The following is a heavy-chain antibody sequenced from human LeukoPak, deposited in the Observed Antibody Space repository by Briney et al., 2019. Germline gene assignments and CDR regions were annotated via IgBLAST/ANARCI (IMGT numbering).Heavy chain of an antibody. Sequence: ASVKVSCKASGYTFTGYYIHWVRQAPGQGLEWMGWLNPNSGGTNYAQKFQGRVSMTTDTSTSTAYMELRSLRSDDTAVYFCARVSPNRRISYGYQNWFDPWGQGTLVSVSS. D-gene: IGHD5-18*01. CDR2: LNPNSGGT. CDR1: GYTFTGYY. CDR3: ARVSPNRRISYGYQNWFDP. J-gene: IGHJ5*02. V-gene: IGHV1-2*02.